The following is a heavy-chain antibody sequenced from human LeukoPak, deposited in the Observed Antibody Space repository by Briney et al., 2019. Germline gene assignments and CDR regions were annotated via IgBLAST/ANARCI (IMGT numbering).Heavy chain of an antibody. Sequence: GGSLRLSCAASGFTFSSYAMNWVRQAPGRGLEWVSGFSGSGGTTYYADSVKGRFTISRDNSKNTLYLQMNSLRAEDTAVYYCANGNXCTSPNCLGYYYFYMDXXGKGXTVTV. J-gene: IGHJ6*03. D-gene: IGHD2-8*01. CDR2: FSGSGGTT. CDR3: ANGNXCTSPNCLGYYYFYMDX. V-gene: IGHV3-23*01. CDR1: GFTFSSYA.